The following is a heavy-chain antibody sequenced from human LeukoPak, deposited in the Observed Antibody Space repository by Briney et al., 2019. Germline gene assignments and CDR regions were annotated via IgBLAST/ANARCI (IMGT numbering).Heavy chain of an antibody. CDR2: IYSGGST. Sequence: GGSLRLSCAASGFTVSSNYMSWVRQAPGKGLEWVSVIYSGGSTYYADSVKGRFTISRDNSKNTLYLQMNSLRAEDTAVYYCAKDPYYYYYMDVWGKGTTVTVSS. CDR1: GFTVSSNY. V-gene: IGHV3-53*01. CDR3: AKDPYYYYYMDV. J-gene: IGHJ6*03.